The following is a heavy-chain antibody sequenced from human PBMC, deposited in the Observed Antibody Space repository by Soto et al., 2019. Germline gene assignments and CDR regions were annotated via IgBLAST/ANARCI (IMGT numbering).Heavy chain of an antibody. CDR1: GGSFSGYY. V-gene: IGHV4-34*01. Sequence: SETLFLTCAVYGGSFSGYYWSWIRQPPGKGLEWIGKINYSGSTYYNPSLKSRVTISVDTSKNQFSLKLISVTAADTAVYYCARHWITMVRGVCHFDYWGQGTLVTVSS. D-gene: IGHD3-10*01. CDR2: INYSGST. CDR3: ARHWITMVRGVCHFDY. J-gene: IGHJ4*02.